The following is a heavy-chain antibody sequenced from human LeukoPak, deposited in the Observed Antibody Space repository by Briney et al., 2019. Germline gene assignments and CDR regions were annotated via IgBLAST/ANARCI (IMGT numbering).Heavy chain of an antibody. CDR3: ARDSSYDSSGYEN. CDR1: GFTFSDYY. D-gene: IGHD3-22*01. J-gene: IGHJ4*02. Sequence: GGSLRLSCAASGFTFSDYYMSWIRQAPGKGLEWVSYISSSGSTIYYADSVKGRFTISRDNSKNTLYLQMNSLRAEDTAVYYCARDSSYDSSGYENWGQGTLVTVSS. CDR2: ISSSGSTI. V-gene: IGHV3-11*04.